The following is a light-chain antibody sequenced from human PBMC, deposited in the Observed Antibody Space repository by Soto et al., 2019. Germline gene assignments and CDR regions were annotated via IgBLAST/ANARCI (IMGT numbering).Light chain of an antibody. CDR2: AAS. CDR1: QGIRND. J-gene: IGKJ1*01. V-gene: IGKV1-17*01. Sequence: DIQMTQFPSSLSASVGDRVTITCRASQGIRNDLGGYQQKPGKAAKRLLYAASSWQSGVPSRFSGSGSGTEFTLPIISRQPEDSATFYGLQHSTYPLTFGQGTKVEIK. CDR3: LQHSTYPLT.